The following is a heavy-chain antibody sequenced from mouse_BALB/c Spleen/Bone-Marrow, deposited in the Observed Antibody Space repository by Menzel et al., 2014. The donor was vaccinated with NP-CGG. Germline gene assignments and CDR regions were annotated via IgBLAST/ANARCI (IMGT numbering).Heavy chain of an antibody. V-gene: IGHV2-9*02. D-gene: IGHD2-3*01. CDR2: IWAGGST. Sequence: VKLVESGPGLVAPSQGLSITCTVSGFSLTSYGVHWVRQPPGKGLEWLGVIWAGGSTNYNSALMSRLGISKDNSKSQVFLKMNSLQTDDTAMYYCAREDLGWLLPNWGQGTTLTVSS. CDR1: GFSLTSYG. CDR3: AREDLGWLLPN. J-gene: IGHJ2*01.